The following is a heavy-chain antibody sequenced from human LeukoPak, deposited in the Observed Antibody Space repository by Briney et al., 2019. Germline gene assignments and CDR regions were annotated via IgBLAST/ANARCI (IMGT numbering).Heavy chain of an antibody. D-gene: IGHD3-22*01. CDR1: GGTFSSYA. V-gene: IGHV1-69*04. CDR3: ARDYYDSSGTRDYFDY. CDR2: IIPIFGIA. J-gene: IGHJ4*02. Sequence: ALVKVSCKASGGTFSSYAISWVRQAPGQGLEWMGRIIPIFGIANYAQKFQGRVTITADKSTSTAYMELSSLRSEDTAVYYCARDYYDSSGTRDYFDYWGQGTLVTVSS.